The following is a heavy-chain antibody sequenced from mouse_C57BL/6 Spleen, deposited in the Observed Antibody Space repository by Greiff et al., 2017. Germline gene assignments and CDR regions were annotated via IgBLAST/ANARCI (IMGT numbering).Heavy chain of an antibody. CDR1: GFTFNTYA. CDR2: IRSKSSNYAT. CDR3: VRARLYYDYDEGFAY. D-gene: IGHD2-4*01. Sequence: DVKLVESGGGLVQPKGSLKLSCAASGFTFNTYAMHWVRQAPGKGLEWVARIRSKSSNYATYYADSVKDRFTISRDDSQSMLYLQMHNLKTEDTAMYYCVRARLYYDYDEGFAYWGQGTLVTVSA. J-gene: IGHJ3*01. V-gene: IGHV10-3*01.